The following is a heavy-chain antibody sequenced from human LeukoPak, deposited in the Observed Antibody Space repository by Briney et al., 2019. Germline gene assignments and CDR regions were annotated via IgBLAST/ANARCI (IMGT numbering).Heavy chain of an antibody. Sequence: EASVKASCKVSGYTLTELSMHWVRQAPGKGLEWMGGFDPEDGETIYAQKFQGRVIMTEDTSTDTAYMELSSLRSEDTAVYYCATGGGSDIVVVPAATGFDYWGQGTLVTVSS. D-gene: IGHD2-2*01. V-gene: IGHV1-24*01. CDR3: ATGGGSDIVVVPAATGFDY. J-gene: IGHJ4*02. CDR2: FDPEDGET. CDR1: GYTLTELS.